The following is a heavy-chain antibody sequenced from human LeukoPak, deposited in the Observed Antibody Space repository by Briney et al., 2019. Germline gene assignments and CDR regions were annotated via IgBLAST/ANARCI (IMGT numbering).Heavy chain of an antibody. Sequence: SETLSLTCGVSGGAITNYYWNWIRQAPGKGLEWLGYIYYTGSTTYNPSVKSRITISLDTSKKQISLKLRSVTAADTAVYYCARGDGYNTGDYWGQGTLVTVSS. J-gene: IGHJ4*02. CDR3: ARGDGYNTGDY. CDR2: IYYTGST. V-gene: IGHV4-59*01. D-gene: IGHD5-24*01. CDR1: GGAITNYY.